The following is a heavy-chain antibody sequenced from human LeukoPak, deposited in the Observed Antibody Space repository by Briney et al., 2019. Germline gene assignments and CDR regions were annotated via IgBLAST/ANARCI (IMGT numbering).Heavy chain of an antibody. CDR2: ISGSGGST. Sequence: GGSLRLSCAASGFTFSSYAMSWVRQAPGKGLQWGSAISGSGGSTYYADSVKGRFTISRDNSKNTLYLQMNSLRAEDTAVYYCAKDPRYCSSTSCVDYWGQGTLVTVSS. D-gene: IGHD2-2*01. CDR1: GFTFSSYA. CDR3: AKDPRYCSSTSCVDY. J-gene: IGHJ4*02. V-gene: IGHV3-23*01.